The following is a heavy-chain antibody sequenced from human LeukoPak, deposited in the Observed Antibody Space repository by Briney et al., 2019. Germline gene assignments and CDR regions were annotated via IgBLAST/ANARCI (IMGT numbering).Heavy chain of an antibody. V-gene: IGHV3-53*01. CDR1: GFTVSSNY. CDR2: IYGGGST. Sequence: GGSLRLSCAASGFTVSSNYMSWVRQAPGKGLEWVSVIYGGGSTSYADSVKGRFTISRDDSKNTLYLQMNSLRAEDTAVYYCARTNYYDRSGYSYEGGAFDIWGQGTMVTVSS. J-gene: IGHJ3*02. D-gene: IGHD3-22*01. CDR3: ARTNYYDRSGYSYEGGAFDI.